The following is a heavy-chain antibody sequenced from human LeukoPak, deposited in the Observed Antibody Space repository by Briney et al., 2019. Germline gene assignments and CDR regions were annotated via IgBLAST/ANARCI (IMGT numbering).Heavy chain of an antibody. D-gene: IGHD3-10*01. CDR1: GGSISNYY. CDR2: IYSSGST. Sequence: SETLSLTCTVSGGSISNYYWSWIRQPAGKGLEWIGRIYSSGSTDYNPSLKSRVTMSVDTSKNQFSLKLSSVTAADTAVYYCARDRAPYGSGSYYNYFDYWGQGTLVTVSS. V-gene: IGHV4-4*07. CDR3: ARDRAPYGSGSYYNYFDY. J-gene: IGHJ4*02.